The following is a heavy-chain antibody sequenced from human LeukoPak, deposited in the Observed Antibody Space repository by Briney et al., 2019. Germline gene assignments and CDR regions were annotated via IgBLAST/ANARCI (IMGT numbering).Heavy chain of an antibody. CDR2: MNPNSGNT. Sequence: ASVKVSCTASGYTFTIYDINWVRQAPGQGLEWMGWMNPNSGNTGYAQKFQGRVTMTRNTSISTAYMEVSSLRSEDTAVYYCARGRGSPLQSYWFDPWGQGTLVTVSS. D-gene: IGHD2-21*02. CDR3: ARGRGSPLQSYWFDP. CDR1: GYTFTIYD. V-gene: IGHV1-8*01. J-gene: IGHJ5*02.